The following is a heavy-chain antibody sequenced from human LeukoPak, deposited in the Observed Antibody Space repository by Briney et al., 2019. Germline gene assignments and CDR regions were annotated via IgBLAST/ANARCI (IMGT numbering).Heavy chain of an antibody. CDR3: ARNTVAMDFDY. CDR1: GFTFSSYW. CDR2: INSDGSST. D-gene: IGHD6-19*01. Sequence: PGGSLRLSCAASGFTFSSYWMHWVRQAPGKGLVWVSRINSDGSSTSYADSVKGRFTISRDNAKNTLYLQMNSLRAEDTAVYYCARNTVAMDFDYWGQGTLVTVSS. J-gene: IGHJ4*02. V-gene: IGHV3-74*01.